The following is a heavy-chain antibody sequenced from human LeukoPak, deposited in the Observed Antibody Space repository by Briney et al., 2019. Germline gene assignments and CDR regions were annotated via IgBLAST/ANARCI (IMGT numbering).Heavy chain of an antibody. CDR3: ARDGVIGRRDGYIDY. V-gene: IGHV3-21*01. CDR2: ISSSSSYI. D-gene: IGHD5-24*01. CDR1: GFTFGSYS. Sequence: GGSLRLSCAASGFTFGSYSMNWVRQAPGKGLEWVSSISSSSSYIYYADSVKGRFTISRDNAKNSLYLQMNSLRAEDTAVYYCARDGVIGRRDGYIDYWGQGTLVTVSS. J-gene: IGHJ4*02.